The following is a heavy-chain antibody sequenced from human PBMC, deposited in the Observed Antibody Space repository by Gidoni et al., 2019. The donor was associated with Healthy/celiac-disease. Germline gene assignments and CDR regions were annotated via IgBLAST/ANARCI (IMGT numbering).Heavy chain of an antibody. Sequence: QVQLVQSGAAVKKPGSSVKVSCTTSGGTFRSYAISWVRQPPGQGLEWMGGFIPLLGTANYAHKFQGRVTITADESTITAYTGLSSLRSDDTAVYYCASALYGDYAYWYFDLWGRGTLVTVSS. D-gene: IGHD4-17*01. CDR1: GGTFRSYA. J-gene: IGHJ2*01. V-gene: IGHV1-69*01. CDR3: ASALYGDYAYWYFDL. CDR2: FIPLLGTA.